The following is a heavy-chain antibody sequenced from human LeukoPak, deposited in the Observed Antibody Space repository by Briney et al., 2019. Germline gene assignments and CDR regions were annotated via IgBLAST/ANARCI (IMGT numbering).Heavy chain of an antibody. Sequence: GASVKVSCKASGDTFSTYAISWVRQAPGQVLEWMGGIIPIFGTANYAQKFQGRVTITADESTSTAYMDLNSLRSDDTAIYYCATFYYGSGTYYSPLVYWGQGTPVTVSS. CDR1: GDTFSTYA. CDR2: IIPIFGTA. D-gene: IGHD3-10*01. CDR3: ATFYYGSGTYYSPLVY. J-gene: IGHJ4*01. V-gene: IGHV1-69*13.